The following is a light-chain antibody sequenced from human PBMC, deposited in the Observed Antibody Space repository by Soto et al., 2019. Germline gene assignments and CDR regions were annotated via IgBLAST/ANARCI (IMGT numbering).Light chain of an antibody. Sequence: DIEMTQSPSTLSASVGDRVTISCRASQSISIWLAWYQQKPGKAPKVLIWDASSLQRGVPSSFSCSESGTDFTLTICSLEADDFATYYCQQYNGYSTWTFGQGTKVEIK. CDR3: QQYNGYSTWT. CDR1: QSISIW. CDR2: DAS. V-gene: IGKV1-5*01. J-gene: IGKJ1*01.